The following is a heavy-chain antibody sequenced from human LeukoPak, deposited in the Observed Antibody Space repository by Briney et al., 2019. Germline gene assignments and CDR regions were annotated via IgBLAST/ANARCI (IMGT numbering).Heavy chain of an antibody. Sequence: PGGSLRLSCAASGFTFSSYDMHWVRQATGKGLEWVSAIGTAGDTYYPGSVKGRFTISRENAKNSLYLQMNSLRTEDTALYYCAKDIHERGYPEYWGQGTLVTVSS. CDR2: IGTAGDT. D-gene: IGHD1-1*01. J-gene: IGHJ4*02. V-gene: IGHV3-13*04. CDR3: AKDIHERGYPEY. CDR1: GFTFSSYD.